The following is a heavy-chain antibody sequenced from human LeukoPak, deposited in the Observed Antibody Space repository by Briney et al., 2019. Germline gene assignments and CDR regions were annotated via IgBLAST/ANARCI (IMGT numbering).Heavy chain of an antibody. Sequence: GGSLRLSCAASGFTFDDYAMPWVRQAPGKGLEWVSGISWNSGSIGYADSVKGRFTISRDNAKNSLYLQMNSLRAEDTALYYCAKVASYDSSGYYYDNPIDYWGQGTLVTVSS. CDR2: ISWNSGSI. CDR1: GFTFDDYA. CDR3: AKVASYDSSGYYYDNPIDY. D-gene: IGHD3-22*01. V-gene: IGHV3-9*01. J-gene: IGHJ4*02.